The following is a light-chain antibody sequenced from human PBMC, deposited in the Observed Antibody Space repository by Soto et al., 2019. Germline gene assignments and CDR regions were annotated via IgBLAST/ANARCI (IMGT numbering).Light chain of an antibody. V-gene: IGKV1-39*01. CDR3: QQSYSTPTT. J-gene: IGKJ1*01. CDR1: QSISSY. CDR2: AAS. Sequence: DIQMTQSPSSLSASVGDRVTITCRASQSISSYLNSYQQKPGKAPKLLIYAASSLQSGVPSRFSGSGSGTDFTLTISSLQPEDFTTYYCQQSYSTPTTFGQGTKVEIK.